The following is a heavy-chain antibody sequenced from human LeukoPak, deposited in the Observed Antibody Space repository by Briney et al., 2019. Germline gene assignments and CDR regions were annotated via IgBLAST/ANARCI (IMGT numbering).Heavy chain of an antibody. CDR3: AKGTYGSGTYGAHDY. V-gene: IGHV3-23*01. CDR1: GFTFRSYG. Sequence: GALRLSCAASGFTFRSYGMSWVRQAPGKGLEWVSTISGVGGRTYYADSVKGRFTIPRDNSKNTLYLQMNSLRAEDTAVYYCAKGTYGSGTYGAHDYWGQGTLVTVSS. D-gene: IGHD3-10*01. J-gene: IGHJ4*02. CDR2: ISGVGGRT.